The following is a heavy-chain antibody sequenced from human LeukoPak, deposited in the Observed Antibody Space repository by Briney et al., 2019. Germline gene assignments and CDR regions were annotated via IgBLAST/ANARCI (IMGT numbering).Heavy chain of an antibody. CDR2: ISGSGGRT. D-gene: IGHD4-23*01. Sequence: GGSQRLSCAASGFTFTSYAMSWVRQAPGKGLEWVSGISGSGGRTLYADSVKGRFTISRDNAKNSLYLQMNSLRAEDTAVYYCARDTYSRWQTDYWGQGTLVTVSP. V-gene: IGHV3-23*01. J-gene: IGHJ4*02. CDR3: ARDTYSRWQTDY. CDR1: GFTFTSYA.